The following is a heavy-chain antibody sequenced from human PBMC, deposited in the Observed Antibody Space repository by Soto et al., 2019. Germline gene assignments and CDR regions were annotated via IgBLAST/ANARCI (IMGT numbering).Heavy chain of an antibody. CDR1: GFTFSSYA. J-gene: IGHJ5*02. D-gene: IGHD2-2*01. CDR2: ISGSGGST. V-gene: IGHV3-23*01. CDR3: AKGSSTSLKGDQNWFDP. Sequence: EVQLLESGGGLVQPGGSLRLSCAASGFTFSSYAMSWVRQAPGKGLEWVSAISGSGGSTYYADSVKGRFTISRDNSKNTLDLQMNSLRAEDTAVYYCAKGSSTSLKGDQNWFDPWGQGTLVTVSS.